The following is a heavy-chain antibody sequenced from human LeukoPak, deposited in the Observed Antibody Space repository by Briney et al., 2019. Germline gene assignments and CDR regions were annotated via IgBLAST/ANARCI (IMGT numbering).Heavy chain of an antibody. CDR1: GGTFSNDA. V-gene: IGHV1-69*04. Sequence: SVKVSCKASGGTFSNDAINWVRQAPGQGLEWMGRIVPVLGFTNFPQRFEGRVTLTADTSTTTAYMELSSLTSDDTAVYYCAREIGGGPYYFDYWGQGTLVTVSS. J-gene: IGHJ4*02. D-gene: IGHD2/OR15-2a*01. CDR2: IVPVLGFT. CDR3: AREIGGGPYYFDY.